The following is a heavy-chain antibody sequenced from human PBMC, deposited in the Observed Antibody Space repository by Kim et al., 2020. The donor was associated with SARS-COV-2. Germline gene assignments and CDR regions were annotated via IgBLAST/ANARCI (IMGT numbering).Heavy chain of an antibody. V-gene: IGHV3-11*01. CDR3: ARDWSEEPLPTDDAFDI. CDR1: GFTFSDYY. J-gene: IGHJ3*02. D-gene: IGHD1-26*01. Sequence: GGSLRLSCAASGFTFSDYYMSWIRQAPGKGLEWVSYISSSGSTIYYADSVKGRFTISRDNAKNSLYLQMNSLRAEDTAVYYCARDWSEEPLPTDDAFDIWGQGTMVTVSS. CDR2: ISSSGSTI.